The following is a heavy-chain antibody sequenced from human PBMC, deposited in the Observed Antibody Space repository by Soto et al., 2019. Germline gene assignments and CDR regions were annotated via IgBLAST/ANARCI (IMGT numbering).Heavy chain of an antibody. CDR1: GFTFSSYC. D-gene: IGHD4-17*01. CDR3: ARRDGYFGY. V-gene: IGHV3-7*01. J-gene: IGHJ4*02. CDR2: IKQDGSEK. Sequence: EVQLVESGGGLVQPGGSLRLSCAASGFTFSSYCMSWVRQAPGKGLEWVADIKQDGSEKYYVDSVKGRFTISRDNAKNSLYLQMNRLRAEDTAVYYCARRDGYFGYWGQGTLVTVSS.